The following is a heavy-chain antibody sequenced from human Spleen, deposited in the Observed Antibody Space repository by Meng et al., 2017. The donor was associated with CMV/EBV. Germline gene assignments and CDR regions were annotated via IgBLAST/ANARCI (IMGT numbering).Heavy chain of an antibody. CDR3: ASSPGGFLEEGAFDF. Sequence: SLKISCAASGFTVSSNYMSWVRQAPGKGLEWVSGISWNSGSIAYADSVQGRFTISRDNAKTSLYLQMNSLRPEDTALYYCASSPGGFLEEGAFDFWGQGTMVTVSS. V-gene: IGHV3-9*01. J-gene: IGHJ3*01. CDR2: ISWNSGSI. D-gene: IGHD3-3*01. CDR1: GFTVSSNY.